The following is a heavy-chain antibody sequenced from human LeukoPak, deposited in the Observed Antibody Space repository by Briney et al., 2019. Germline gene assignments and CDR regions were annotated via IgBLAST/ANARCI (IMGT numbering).Heavy chain of an antibody. CDR2: IYYSGST. CDR3: ARGAYYYGSGRDYFDY. Sequence: SETLSLTCTVSGGSISSYYWSWIRQPPGKGLEWIGYIYYSGSTNYNPSLKSRVTISVDTSKNQFSLKLSSVTAADTAVYYCARGAYYYGSGRDYFDYWGQGTLVTVSS. J-gene: IGHJ4*02. CDR1: GGSISSYY. D-gene: IGHD3-10*01. V-gene: IGHV4-59*12.